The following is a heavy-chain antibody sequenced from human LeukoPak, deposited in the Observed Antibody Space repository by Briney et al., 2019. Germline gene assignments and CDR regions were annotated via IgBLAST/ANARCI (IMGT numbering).Heavy chain of an antibody. CDR1: GITFSRSG. J-gene: IGHJ5*02. CDR3: AKGSPGIAAAPFWFDP. V-gene: IGHV3-30*02. D-gene: IGHD6-25*01. Sequence: GGSLRLSCAASGITFSRSGMHWVRQAPGKGLEWVTFIGYDGSKIYYADSVKGRFTISRDNSKNTLYLQMNSLRAEDTAVYYCAKGSPGIAAAPFWFDPWGQGTLVTVSS. CDR2: IGYDGSKI.